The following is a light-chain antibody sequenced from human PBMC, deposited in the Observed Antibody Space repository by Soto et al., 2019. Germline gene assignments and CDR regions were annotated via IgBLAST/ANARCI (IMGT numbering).Light chain of an antibody. CDR3: QQYGSSSWT. CDR1: QSVSSTY. CDR2: AAS. Sequence: IVLTQSPGTLSSSPGERATLSCRASQSVSSTYLAWYQQKPGQAPRLLISAASNRATGIPDRFSGSGSGTDFALTISRLEPEDFAVYYCQQYGSSSWTFGQGTRVEI. J-gene: IGKJ1*01. V-gene: IGKV3-20*01.